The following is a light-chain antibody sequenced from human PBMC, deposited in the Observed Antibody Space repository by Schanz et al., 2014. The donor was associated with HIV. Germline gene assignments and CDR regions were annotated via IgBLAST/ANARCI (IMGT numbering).Light chain of an antibody. Sequence: QSALTQPPSASGSPGQSVTISCTGTSSDVGGYNYVSWYQQYPGKAPKLMIYDFSDRPSGISSRFSGSKSGNTASLTISALQAEDEADYYCTSYTTTNTWLFGGGTKLTVL. V-gene: IGLV2-14*01. CDR1: SSDVGGYNY. J-gene: IGLJ3*02. CDR2: DFS. CDR3: TSYTTTNTWL.